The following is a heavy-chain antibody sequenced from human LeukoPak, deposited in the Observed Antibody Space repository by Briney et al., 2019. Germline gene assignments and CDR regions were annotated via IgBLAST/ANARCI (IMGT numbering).Heavy chain of an antibody. CDR1: GFTFSSNW. V-gene: IGHV3-74*01. CDR2: IDSDGSTT. CDR3: VAIVSARPR. Sequence: GGSLRLSCAASGFTFSSNWMHWVRQAPGKGLVWVSRIDSDGSTTNLAHSVKGRFTISRDNSKNTLYLQMNSLRAEDTAVYHCVAIVSARPRWGQGTLVTVSS. D-gene: IGHD6-6*01. J-gene: IGHJ4*02.